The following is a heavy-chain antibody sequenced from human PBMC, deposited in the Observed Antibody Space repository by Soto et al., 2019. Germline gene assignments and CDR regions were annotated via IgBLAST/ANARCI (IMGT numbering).Heavy chain of an antibody. D-gene: IGHD6-19*01. CDR2: ISWNSGSI. J-gene: IGHJ3*02. V-gene: IGHV3-9*01. CDR1: GFTFDDYA. CDR3: AKDIRGIAVATEAFEI. Sequence: PGGSLRLSCAASGFTFDDYAMHWVRQAPGKGLEWVSGISWNSGSIGYADSVKGRFTISRDNAKNSLYLQMNSLRAEDTALYYCAKDIRGIAVATEAFEIWGQGTMVIVSS.